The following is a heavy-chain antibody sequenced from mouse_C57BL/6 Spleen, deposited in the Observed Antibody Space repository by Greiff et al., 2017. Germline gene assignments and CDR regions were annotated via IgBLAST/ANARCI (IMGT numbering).Heavy chain of an antibody. J-gene: IGHJ4*01. CDR2: IYPGDGDT. D-gene: IGHD1-1*01. Sequence: VHLVESGPELVKPGASVKISCKASGYAFSSSWMNWVKQRPGKGLEWIGRIYPGDGDTNYNGKFKGKATLTADKSSSTAYMQLSSLTSEDSAVYFCAYYGSSPYYAMDYWGQGTSVTVSS. V-gene: IGHV1-82*01. CDR1: GYAFSSSW. CDR3: AYYGSSPYYAMDY.